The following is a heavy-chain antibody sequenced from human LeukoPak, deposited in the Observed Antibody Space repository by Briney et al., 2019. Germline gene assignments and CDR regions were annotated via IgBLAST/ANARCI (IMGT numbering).Heavy chain of an antibody. CDR2: IIGSSGTT. CDR3: AKGAYDYIEIAYFDY. V-gene: IGHV3-23*01. J-gene: IGHJ4*02. Sequence: QSGGSLRLSCVASGFSFNSYAMNWVRQAPGKGLEWVSLIIGSSGTTFYADSVKGRFTISRDKSKSTLYLQMNSLRAEDTAVYYCAKGAYDYIEIAYFDYWGQGSLVTVSS. CDR1: GFSFNSYA. D-gene: IGHD5-12*01.